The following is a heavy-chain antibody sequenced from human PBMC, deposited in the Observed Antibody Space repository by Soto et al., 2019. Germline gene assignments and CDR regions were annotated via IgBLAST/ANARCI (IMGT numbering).Heavy chain of an antibody. CDR3: ATGYCSGGSCYDWFDP. J-gene: IGHJ5*02. D-gene: IGHD2-15*01. CDR2: FDPEDGAT. CDR1: GYTLTELS. Sequence: ASVKVSCKVSGYTLTELSMHWVRQAPGKGLEWMGGFDPEDGATIYAQKFQGRVTMTEDTSTDTAYMELSSLRSEDTAVYYCATGYCSGGSCYDWFDPWGQGTLVTVSS. V-gene: IGHV1-24*01.